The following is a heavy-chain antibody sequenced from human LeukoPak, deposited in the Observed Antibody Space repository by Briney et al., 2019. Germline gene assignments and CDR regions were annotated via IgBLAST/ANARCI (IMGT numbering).Heavy chain of an antibody. CDR1: GGSFSGYY. CDR3: ARGSTSTMDV. V-gene: IGHV4-34*01. J-gene: IGHJ6*02. Sequence: PSETLSLTCAVYGGSFSGYYWSWIRQPPGKGLEWLGEINHSGSTNYNPSLKGRVTISVDTSKNHFSLKLSSVTAADTAVYYCARGSTSTMDVWGQGTTVTVSS. CDR2: INHSGST.